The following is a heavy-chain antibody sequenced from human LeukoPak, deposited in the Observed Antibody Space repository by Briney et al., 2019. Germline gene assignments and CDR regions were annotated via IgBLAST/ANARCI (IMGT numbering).Heavy chain of an antibody. CDR3: ARVVPPLYYVDY. CDR2: IKQDGSEK. Sequence: GGSLRLSCAASGFTFSSSWMSCVRQAPGKGLEWVANIKQDGSEKYYVDSVKGRFIISRDSAKNSLYLQVNSDRGADTAVYYSARVVPPLYYVDYWGQGTLVTVSS. J-gene: IGHJ4*02. V-gene: IGHV3-7*01. CDR1: GFTFSSSW. D-gene: IGHD3-10*01.